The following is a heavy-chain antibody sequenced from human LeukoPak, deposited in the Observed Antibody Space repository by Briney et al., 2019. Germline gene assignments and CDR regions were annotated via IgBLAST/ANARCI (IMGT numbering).Heavy chain of an antibody. Sequence: PSETLSHTCTVSGGPISSSRYYRGWIRQPPGKGLEWIGSIYYSGSTSYNPSLKSRVTISVDTSKNQFSLKLSSVTAADTAMYYCVRQTGSSSEVVYWGQGTLVTVSS. CDR3: VRQTGSSSEVVY. D-gene: IGHD6-6*01. CDR2: IYYSGST. J-gene: IGHJ4*02. CDR1: GGPISSSRYY. V-gene: IGHV4-39*01.